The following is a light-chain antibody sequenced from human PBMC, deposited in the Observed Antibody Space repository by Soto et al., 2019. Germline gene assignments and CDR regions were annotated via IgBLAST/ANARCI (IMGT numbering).Light chain of an antibody. V-gene: IGKV1-5*03. CDR1: QSIDFY. CDR2: EAS. CDR3: QQSRNYPWT. Sequence: DIQMTQSPSTLSASLGDRVTITCRASQSIDFYLAWYQQKPGKAPKLLIYEASNLESGVPSRFSGSGYGTEFTLTISSLQPDDFATYYCQQSRNYPWTFGQGTKVYIK. J-gene: IGKJ1*01.